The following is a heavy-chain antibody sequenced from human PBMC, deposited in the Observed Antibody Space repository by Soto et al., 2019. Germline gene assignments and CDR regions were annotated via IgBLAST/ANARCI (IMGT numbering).Heavy chain of an antibody. CDR1: GFTFNTYG. V-gene: IGHV3-33*08. CDR3: ARADCTGAYCYSWPFNYGVDV. J-gene: IGHJ6*02. D-gene: IGHD2-15*01. Sequence: QVQLVESGGGVVQPGGSLRLSCTPSGFTFNTYGMHWVRQAPGKGLGWGAIIGYDGSNKYNPDSLKARLPISRDNSKNTLYLQMNSLRAEDTALYHCARADCTGAYCYSWPFNYGVDVWGQGATVTVSS. CDR2: IGYDGSNK.